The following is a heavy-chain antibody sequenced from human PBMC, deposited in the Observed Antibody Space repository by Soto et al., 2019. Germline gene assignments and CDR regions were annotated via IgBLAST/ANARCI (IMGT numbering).Heavy chain of an antibody. CDR3: AKDRGYGYSTWFDP. V-gene: IGHV3-30*18. CDR1: GFTFSSYG. CDR2: ISYDGNNK. Sequence: GGSLRLSCAASGFTFSSYGMHWVRQAPGKGLEWAAVISYDGNNKYYADSVKGRFTISRVNSKNTLYLQMNSLRAEDTAVYYCAKDRGYGYSTWFDPWGQGTRVTAPQ. J-gene: IGHJ5*02. D-gene: IGHD2-15*01.